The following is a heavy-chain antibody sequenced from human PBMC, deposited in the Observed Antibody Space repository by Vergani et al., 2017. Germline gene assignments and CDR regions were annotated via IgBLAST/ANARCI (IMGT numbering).Heavy chain of an antibody. CDR3: ARVSPHDGSYFLDY. V-gene: IGHV1-69*06. D-gene: IGHD1-26*01. CDR2: IIPIFGTA. Sequence: VQLVESGGGLVKPGGSLRLSCAASGFTFSSYSMNWVRQAPGQGLEWMGGIIPIFGTANYAQKFQGRVTITADKSTSTAYMELSSLRSEDTAVYYCARVSPHDGSYFLDYWGQGTLVTVSS. CDR1: GFTFSSYS. J-gene: IGHJ4*02.